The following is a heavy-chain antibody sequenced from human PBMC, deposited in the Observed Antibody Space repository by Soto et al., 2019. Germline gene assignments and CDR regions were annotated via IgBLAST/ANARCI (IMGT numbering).Heavy chain of an antibody. CDR3: ARGYYDSSGYYTAGSQFDY. CDR1: GYTFTSYN. Sequence: ASVKVSCKASGYTFTSYNMHWVRQAPGQGLEWMGIINPSGGSTSYAQKFQGRVTMTRDTSTSTVYMELSSLRSEDTAVYYCARGYYDSSGYYTAGSQFDYWGQGTLVTVSS. J-gene: IGHJ4*02. CDR2: INPSGGST. V-gene: IGHV1-46*01. D-gene: IGHD3-22*01.